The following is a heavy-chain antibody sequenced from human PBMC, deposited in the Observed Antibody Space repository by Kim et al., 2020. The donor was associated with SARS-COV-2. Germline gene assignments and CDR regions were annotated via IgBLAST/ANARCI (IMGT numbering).Heavy chain of an antibody. J-gene: IGHJ6*03. CDR2: MNPNSGNT. CDR3: ARGRLEYQLLSRNYYYYYMDV. V-gene: IGHV1-8*01. CDR1: GYTFTSYD. D-gene: IGHD2-2*01. Sequence: ASVKVSCKASGYTFTSYDINWVRQATGQGLEWMGWMNPNSGNTGYAQKFQGRVTMTRNTSISTAYMELSSLRSEDTAVYYCARGRLEYQLLSRNYYYYYMDVWGKGTTVTVSS.